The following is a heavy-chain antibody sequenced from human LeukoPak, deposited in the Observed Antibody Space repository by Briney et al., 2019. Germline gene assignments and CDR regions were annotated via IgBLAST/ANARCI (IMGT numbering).Heavy chain of an antibody. CDR3: ARGYGSGRGVYYYYMDV. D-gene: IGHD3-10*01. V-gene: IGHV4-59*01. CDR2: IYYSGST. J-gene: IGHJ6*03. Sequence: PSETLSLTCTVSGGSISSYYWSWIRQPPGKGLEWIGYIYYSGSTNYNPSLKSRVTISVDTSKNQFSLKLSSVTAADTAVYYCARGYGSGRGVYYYYMDVWGKGTTVTISS. CDR1: GGSISSYY.